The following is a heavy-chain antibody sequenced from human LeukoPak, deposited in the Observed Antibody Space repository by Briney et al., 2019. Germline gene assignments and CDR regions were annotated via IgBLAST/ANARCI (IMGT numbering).Heavy chain of an antibody. D-gene: IGHD1-26*01. V-gene: IGHV4-4*07. CDR2: VYTSGST. CDR1: GGSISSYY. CDR3: ARIVGATGHYYFDY. Sequence: SETLSLTCTVSGGSISSYYWSWIRQPAGKGQEWIGRVYTSGSTNYNPSLKSRVTMPVDTSKNQFSLKLSSVTAADTAVYYCARIVGATGHYYFDYWGQGTLVTVSS. J-gene: IGHJ4*02.